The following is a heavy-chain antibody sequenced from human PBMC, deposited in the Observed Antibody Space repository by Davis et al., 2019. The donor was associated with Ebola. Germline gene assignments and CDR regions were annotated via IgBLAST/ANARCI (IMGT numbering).Heavy chain of an antibody. D-gene: IGHD2-2*01. V-gene: IGHV3-48*04. Sequence: PGGSLRLSCAAPGFTFSSYSMNWVRQAPGKGLEWVSYISSSSSTIYYADSVKGRFTISRDNAKNSLYLQMNSLRAEDTAVYYCARDPAEYCSSTSCYYDYWGQGTLVTVSS. CDR1: GFTFSSYS. J-gene: IGHJ4*02. CDR2: ISSSSSTI. CDR3: ARDPAEYCSSTSCYYDY.